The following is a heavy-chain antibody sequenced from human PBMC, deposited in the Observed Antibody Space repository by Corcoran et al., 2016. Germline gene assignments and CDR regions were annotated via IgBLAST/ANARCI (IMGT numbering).Heavy chain of an antibody. V-gene: IGHV3-73*02. CDR3: TRRQSYSSGWYGDY. CDR1: GFTFSGSA. Sequence: EVQLVESGGGLVQPGGSLKLSCAASGFTFSGSAMHWVRQASGKGLEWVGRTRSKANSYATAYAASVKGRFTISRDDSKNTAYLQMNSLKTEDTAVYYCTRRQSYSSGWYGDYWGQGTLVTVSS. CDR2: TRSKANSYAT. J-gene: IGHJ4*02. D-gene: IGHD6-19*01.